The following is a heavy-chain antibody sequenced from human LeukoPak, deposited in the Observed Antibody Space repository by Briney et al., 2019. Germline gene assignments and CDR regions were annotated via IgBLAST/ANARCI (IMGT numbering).Heavy chain of an antibody. CDR3: ARYGNYSSSWYHY. D-gene: IGHD6-13*01. CDR1: GYTFTGYY. Sequence: ASVKVSCKASGYTFTGYYMHWVRQAPGQGLEWMGWINPNSGGTNYAQKFQGRVTMTRDTSISTAYMELSRLSSDDKAVYYCARYGNYSSSWYHYWGQGTVVTVSS. CDR2: INPNSGGT. J-gene: IGHJ4*02. V-gene: IGHV1-2*02.